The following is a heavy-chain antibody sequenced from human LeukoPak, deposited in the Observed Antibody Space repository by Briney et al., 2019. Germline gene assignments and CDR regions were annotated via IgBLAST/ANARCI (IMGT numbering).Heavy chain of an antibody. CDR2: IIPIFGTA. J-gene: IGHJ4*02. D-gene: IGHD5-24*01. CDR3: ARGEMATANDY. Sequence: SVTVSCKASGGTFSSYAISWVRQAPGQGLEWMGGIIPIFGTANYAQKFQGRVTMTRTTSISTAYMELSSLRSEDTAVYYCARGEMATANDYWGQGTLVTVSP. V-gene: IGHV1-69*05. CDR1: GGTFSSYA.